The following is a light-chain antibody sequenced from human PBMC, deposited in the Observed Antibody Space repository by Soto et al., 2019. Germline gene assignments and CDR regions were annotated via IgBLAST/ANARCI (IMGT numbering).Light chain of an antibody. CDR1: QSVSTNY. CDR3: QQYGSSPIT. V-gene: IGKV3-20*01. Sequence: EIVLTQSPGTLSLSPGDSATLSCRASQSVSTNYLAWYQQKPGQAPRLLIYGASIRATGIPDRFSGSGSGTDFTLTISRLEPEDFAVYYCQQYGSSPITFGQGTRLE. J-gene: IGKJ5*01. CDR2: GAS.